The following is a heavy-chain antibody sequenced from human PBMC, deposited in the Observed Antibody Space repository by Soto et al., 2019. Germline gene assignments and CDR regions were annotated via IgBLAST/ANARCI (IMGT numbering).Heavy chain of an antibody. CDR1: GGSISNGGYY. CDR2: IYYSGST. CDR3: ARSFGVVAAGPFDY. V-gene: IGHV4-31*03. J-gene: IGHJ4*02. Sequence: PSETLSLTYTVSGGSISNGGYYWSWIRQHPGKGLEWIGYIYYSGSTYYNPSLKSRVTISVDTSKNQFSLKLSSVTAADTAVYYCARSFGVVAAGPFDYWGQGTLVTVSS. D-gene: IGHD2-2*01.